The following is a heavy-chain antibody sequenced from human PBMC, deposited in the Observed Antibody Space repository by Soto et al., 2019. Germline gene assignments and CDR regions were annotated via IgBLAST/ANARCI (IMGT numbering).Heavy chain of an antibody. CDR2: FDPEDGET. J-gene: IGHJ4*02. D-gene: IGHD2-15*01. CDR1: GYTLTELS. CDR3: ATVPDCSGGSCYSLYFEY. Sequence: ASVKVSCKVSGYTLTELSMHWVRQAPGKGLEWMGGFDPEDGETIYAQKFQGRVTMTEDTSTDTAYMELSSLRSEDTAVYYCATVPDCSGGSCYSLYFEYWGQGTLVTVSS. V-gene: IGHV1-24*01.